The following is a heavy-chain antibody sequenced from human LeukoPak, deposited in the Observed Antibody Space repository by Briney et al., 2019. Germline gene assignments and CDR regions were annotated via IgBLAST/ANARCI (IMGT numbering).Heavy chain of an antibody. J-gene: IGHJ5*02. D-gene: IGHD6-13*01. CDR3: ARGSIAAANNWFDP. V-gene: IGHV4-39*01. CDR1: GGSISSYY. CDR2: IFYSGST. Sequence: SETLSLTCTVSGGSISSYYWGWIRQPPGKGLEWIGSIFYSGSTYYNPSLKSRVTISVDTSKNQFSLKLSSVTAADTAVYYCARGSIAAANNWFDPWGQGTLVTVSS.